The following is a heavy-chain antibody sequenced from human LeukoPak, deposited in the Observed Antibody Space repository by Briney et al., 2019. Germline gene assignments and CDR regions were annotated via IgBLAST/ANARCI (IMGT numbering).Heavy chain of an antibody. Sequence: SETLSLTCTVSGGSISSSSYYWGWIRQPPGKGLEWIGSIYYSGSTYYNPSLKSRVTMSVDTSKNQFSLKLSSVTAADTAVYYCARGYYGSVLDYWGQGTLVTVSS. CDR2: IYYSGST. D-gene: IGHD3-10*01. J-gene: IGHJ4*02. V-gene: IGHV4-39*07. CDR1: GGSISSSSYY. CDR3: ARGYYGSVLDY.